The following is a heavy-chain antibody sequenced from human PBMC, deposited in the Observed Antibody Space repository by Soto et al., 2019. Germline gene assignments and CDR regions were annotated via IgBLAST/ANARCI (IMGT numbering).Heavy chain of an antibody. CDR2: ISSSGTYI. CDR1: GFTFSTYS. V-gene: IGHV3-21*01. D-gene: IGHD2-2*01. J-gene: IGHJ6*02. CDR3: AGDPSDCSSTSCWGYYALDV. Sequence: PGGSLRLSCAASGFTFSTYSMNWVRQAPGKGLEWVSSISSSGTYIHYADSLKGRFTISRDNAKNSLYLQMISLRAEDTAVYYCAGDPSDCSSTSCWGYYALDVWGQGTTVTVSS.